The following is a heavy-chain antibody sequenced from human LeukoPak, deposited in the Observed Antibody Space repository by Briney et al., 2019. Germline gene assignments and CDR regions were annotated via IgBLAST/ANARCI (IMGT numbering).Heavy chain of an antibody. CDR1: GLTFSTSW. V-gene: IGHV3-7*01. CDR3: VRDLHYSRLDY. CDR2: INPDESEK. J-gene: IGHJ4*02. Sequence: AGGSLRLSWAVSGLTFSTSWMDWVRQAPGKGLEWVASINPDESEKYSAGSVKGRFTISRDNAKNSLFLQMENLRVEDTAFYYCVRDLHYSRLDYWGQGMLVAVSS. D-gene: IGHD4-11*01.